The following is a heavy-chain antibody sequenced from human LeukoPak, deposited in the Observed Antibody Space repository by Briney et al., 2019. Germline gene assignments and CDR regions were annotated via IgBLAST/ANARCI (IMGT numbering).Heavy chain of an antibody. CDR2: IIPIFGTA. J-gene: IGHJ5*02. CDR3: ARGSSSVIADWFDP. D-gene: IGHD2-21*01. CDR1: GGTFSSYA. V-gene: IGHV1-69*05. Sequence: SVKVSCKASGGTFSSYAISWVRQAPGQGLEWMGGIIPIFGTANYAQKFQGRVTMTRNTSISTAYMELSSLRSEDTAVYYCARGSSSVIADWFDPWGQGTLVTVSS.